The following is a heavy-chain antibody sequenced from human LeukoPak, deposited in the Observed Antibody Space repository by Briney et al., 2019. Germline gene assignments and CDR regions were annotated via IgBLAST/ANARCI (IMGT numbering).Heavy chain of an antibody. J-gene: IGHJ5*01. CDR3: ARFTVVNPAAQNWFDS. V-gene: IGHV4-31*03. D-gene: IGHD2-2*01. CDR1: GDSISTNGYY. CDR2: IHHRGST. Sequence: SETLSLTCTVSGDSISTNGYYWSWVRQRPGKGLEWIGYIHHRGSTYYNPSLKSRVTVSVDTSNNHFSLNLSSVTAADTAVYFCARFTVVNPAAQNWFDSWGQGTLVTVSS.